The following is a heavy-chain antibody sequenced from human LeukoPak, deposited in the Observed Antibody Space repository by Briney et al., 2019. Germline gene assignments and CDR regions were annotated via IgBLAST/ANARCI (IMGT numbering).Heavy chain of an antibody. J-gene: IGHJ1*01. CDR1: GFTFSSYA. V-gene: IGHV3-30-3*01. CDR2: ISYDGSNK. CDR3: AREFYGGTEYFQH. Sequence: GGSLRLSCAASGFTFSSYAMHWVRQAPGKGLEWVAVISYDGSNKYYADSVKGRFTISRDNSKNTLYLQMNSLRAEDTAVYYCAREFYGGTEYFQHWGQGTLVTVSS. D-gene: IGHD4-23*01.